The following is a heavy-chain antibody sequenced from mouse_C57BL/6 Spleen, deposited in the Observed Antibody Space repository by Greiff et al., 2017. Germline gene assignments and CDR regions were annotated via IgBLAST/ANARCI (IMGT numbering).Heavy chain of an antibody. CDR1: GYTFTSYW. Sequence: QVHVKQPGAELVKPGASVKVSCKASGYTFTSYWMHWVKQRPGQGLEWIGRIHPSDSDTNYNQKFKGKATLTVDKSSSTAYMQLSSLTSEDSAVYYCAIHGSSYKYFDVWGTGTTVTVSS. D-gene: IGHD1-1*01. J-gene: IGHJ1*03. V-gene: IGHV1-74*01. CDR2: IHPSDSDT. CDR3: AIHGSSYKYFDV.